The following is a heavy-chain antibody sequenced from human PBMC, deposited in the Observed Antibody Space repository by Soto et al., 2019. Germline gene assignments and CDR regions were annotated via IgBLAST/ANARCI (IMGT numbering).Heavy chain of an antibody. Sequence: SETLSLTCTVSGGSISSYYWSWIRQPPGKGLEWIGYIYYSGSTNYNPSLKSRVTISVDTSKNQFSLKLSSVTAADTAVYYCARVDTAMAFYFDYWGQGTLVTSPQ. CDR1: GGSISSYY. CDR2: IYYSGST. CDR3: ARVDTAMAFYFDY. V-gene: IGHV4-59*01. J-gene: IGHJ4*02. D-gene: IGHD5-18*01.